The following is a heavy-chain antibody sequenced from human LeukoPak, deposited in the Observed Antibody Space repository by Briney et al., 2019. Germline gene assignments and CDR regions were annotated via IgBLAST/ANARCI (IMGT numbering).Heavy chain of an antibody. D-gene: IGHD6-13*01. V-gene: IGHV4-31*03. J-gene: IGHJ4*02. CDR1: GGSISSGGYY. CDR3: ARARSAAGNFDY. Sequence: SETLSLTCTVSGGSISSGGYYWSWIRQHPGKGLEWIGYIYYSRSTYYNPSLKSRVTISADTSKNQFSLKLSSVTAADTAVYYCARARSAAGNFDYWGQGTLVTVSS. CDR2: IYYSRST.